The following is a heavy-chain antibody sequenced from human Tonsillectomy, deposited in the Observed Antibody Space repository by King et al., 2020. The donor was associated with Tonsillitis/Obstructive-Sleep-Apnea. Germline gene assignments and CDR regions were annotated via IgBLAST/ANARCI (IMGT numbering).Heavy chain of an antibody. CDR1: GVSISSYY. D-gene: IGHD1-26*01. CDR3: ARQGGYSGSQGY. CDR2: IYYSGST. Sequence: QLQESGPGLVKPSETLFLTCTVSGVSISSYYWSWIRQPPGKGLEWIGYIYYSGSTNYNPSLKSRVTISVDTSKNQFSLKLSSVTAADTAVYYCARQGGYSGSQGYWGQGTLVTVSS. J-gene: IGHJ4*02. V-gene: IGHV4-59*08.